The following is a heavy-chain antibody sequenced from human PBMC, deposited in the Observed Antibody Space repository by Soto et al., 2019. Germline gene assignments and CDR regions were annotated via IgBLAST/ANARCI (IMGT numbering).Heavy chain of an antibody. CDR3: SRRGFCTMGVRSPYYYNVMAV. CDR1: GYSFTSYW. D-gene: IGHD2-8*01. CDR2: IDPSDSYT. V-gene: IGHV5-10-1*01. J-gene: IGHJ6*02. Sequence: GESLKISCKGSGYSFTSYWISWVRQMPGKGLEWMGRIDPSDSYTNYSPSFQGHVTISADKSISTAYLQWSSLKASDTAMYYCSRRGFCTMGVRSPYYYNVMAVCVQRTTF.